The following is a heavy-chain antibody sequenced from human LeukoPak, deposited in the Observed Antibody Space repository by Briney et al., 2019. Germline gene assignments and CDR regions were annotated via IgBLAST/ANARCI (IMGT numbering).Heavy chain of an antibody. D-gene: IGHD3-22*01. CDR3: AKDDGITMIHHRVAFDI. CDR2: ISGSGGST. V-gene: IGHV3-23*01. Sequence: QTGGSLRLSCAASGFTFSSYGMSWVRQAPGKGLEWVSAISGSGGSTYYADSVKGRFTISRDNSKNTLYLQMNSLRAEDTAVYYCAKDDGITMIHHRVAFDIWGQGTMVTVSS. CDR1: GFTFSSYG. J-gene: IGHJ3*02.